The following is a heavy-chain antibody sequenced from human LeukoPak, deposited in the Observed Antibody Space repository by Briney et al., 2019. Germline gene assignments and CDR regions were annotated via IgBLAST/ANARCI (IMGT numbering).Heavy chain of an antibody. J-gene: IGHJ4*02. CDR2: IYYSGST. CDR1: GGSISSSSYY. D-gene: IGHD6-13*01. CDR3: ARGFAAPLDY. Sequence: SETLSLTCTVSGGSISSSSYYWGWIRQPPGKGLEWIGSIYYSGSTYYNPSLKSRVTISVDTSKNQFSLKLSSVTAADTAVYYCARGFAAPLDYWGQGTLVTVSS. V-gene: IGHV4-39*01.